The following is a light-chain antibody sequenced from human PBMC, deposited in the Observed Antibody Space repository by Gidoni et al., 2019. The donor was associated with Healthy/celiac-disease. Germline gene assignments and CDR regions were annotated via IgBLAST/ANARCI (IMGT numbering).Light chain of an antibody. Sequence: QSVLTQPPSVSGAPGQRVTIPCTGSSSNIGAGYDVHWYQQLPGTAPKLLIYGNSNRPAGVPDRFSGSKSGTSASLAITGLQAEDEADYYCQSYDSSLSAVVFGGGTKLTVL. V-gene: IGLV1-40*01. CDR1: SSNIGAGYD. CDR3: QSYDSSLSAVV. CDR2: GNS. J-gene: IGLJ2*01.